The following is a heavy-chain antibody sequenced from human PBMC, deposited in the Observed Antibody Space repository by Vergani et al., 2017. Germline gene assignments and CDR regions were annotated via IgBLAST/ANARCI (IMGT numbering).Heavy chain of an antibody. CDR3: VKDEGSYENFFDS. V-gene: IGHV3-23*01. CDR2: LTGGGGST. D-gene: IGHD1-26*01. Sequence: EVQLLESGGSLKQPGGSVRLSCAASGFTFSTYAMHWVRQAPGKGLEWVSALTGGGGSTYYADSFKGRFIISRDNSRDTLYLQMNSLRPEDPATYYCVKDEGSYENFFDSWGQETLVTVSS. J-gene: IGHJ4*02. CDR1: GFTFSTYA.